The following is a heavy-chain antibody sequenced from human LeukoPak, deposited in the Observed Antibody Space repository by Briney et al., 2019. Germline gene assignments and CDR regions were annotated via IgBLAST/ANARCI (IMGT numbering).Heavy chain of an antibody. D-gene: IGHD2-15*01. Sequence: SETLSLTCAVYVGSFSGYYWTWIRQPPGKGLEWIGETNHSRSTNYNPSLKSRVTISVDTSKNQFSLKLSSVTAADTAVYYWARGGRIRRGMDVWGKGTTVTVSS. CDR1: VGSFSGYY. V-gene: IGHV4-34*01. J-gene: IGHJ6*04. CDR3: ARGGRIRRGMDV. CDR2: TNHSRST.